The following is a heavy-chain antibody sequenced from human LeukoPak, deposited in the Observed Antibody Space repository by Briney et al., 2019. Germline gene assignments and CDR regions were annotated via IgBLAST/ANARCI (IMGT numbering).Heavy chain of an antibody. V-gene: IGHV4-59*08. Sequence: PSETLSLTCTVSGGSISSYYWSWIRQPPGKGLEWIGYIYYSGSTNYNPSLKSRVTISVDTSKNQFSLKQSSVTAADTAVYYCARDTTSGYPDYWGQGTLVTVSS. CDR3: ARDTTSGYPDY. D-gene: IGHD5-12*01. CDR2: IYYSGST. J-gene: IGHJ4*02. CDR1: GGSISSYY.